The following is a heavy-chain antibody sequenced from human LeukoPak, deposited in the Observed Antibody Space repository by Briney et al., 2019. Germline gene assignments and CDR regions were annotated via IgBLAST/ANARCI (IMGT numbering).Heavy chain of an antibody. CDR1: GYTFTSYG. CDR2: ISAYNGNT. D-gene: IGHD5-18*01. CDR3: ARDFGYSSSYYFDY. Sequence: ASVEVSCKASGYTFTSYGISWVRQASGQGLEWMGWISAYNGNTNYAQKLQGRVTMTTDTSTSTAYMELRSLRSDDTAVYYCARDFGYSSSYYFDYWGQGTLVTVSS. V-gene: IGHV1-18*01. J-gene: IGHJ4*02.